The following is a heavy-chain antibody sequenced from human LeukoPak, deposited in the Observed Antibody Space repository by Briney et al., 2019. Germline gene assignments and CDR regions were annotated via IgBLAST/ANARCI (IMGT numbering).Heavy chain of an antibody. CDR1: GFTFTTYA. V-gene: IGHV3-23*01. CDR3: AKGRIAAAVNFFFDY. Sequence: GGSLRLSCAASGFTFTTYAMSWVRQAPGKGLEWVSGISGNGVSTHYADSVKGRFTISRDNSKNTLYLQMNSLRAEDTAVYYCAKGRIAAAVNFFFDYWGQGTLVTVSS. J-gene: IGHJ4*02. CDR2: ISGNGVST. D-gene: IGHD6-13*01.